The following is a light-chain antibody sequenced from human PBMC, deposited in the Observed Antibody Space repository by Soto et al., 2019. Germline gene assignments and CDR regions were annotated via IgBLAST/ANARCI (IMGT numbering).Light chain of an antibody. CDR2: DAS. Sequence: EIVMTQSPATLSVSPGEGATLSCKASQNVYNNLAWYQQRPGQPPRLLIYDASTRATGISARFSGSGYGTELTLTISSLQSEDFAVYFCQQGRNWPLTFGGGTKVDIK. CDR1: QNVYNN. V-gene: IGKV3-15*01. CDR3: QQGRNWPLT. J-gene: IGKJ4*01.